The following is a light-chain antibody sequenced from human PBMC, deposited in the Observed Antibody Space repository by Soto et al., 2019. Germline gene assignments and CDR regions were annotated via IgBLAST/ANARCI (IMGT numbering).Light chain of an antibody. V-gene: IGKV1-5*03. CDR2: KTS. CDR1: QSFSSW. Sequence: DIQLTQSPSTLSASVGDRVTITCRASQSFSSWLAWYQQKPGKAPKFLIYKTSNLESGVPSRFSGSGSGTEFTLTISSLQPDDFATYYCQYYNNYCWTFGQGTKVEI. CDR3: QYYNNYCWT. J-gene: IGKJ1*01.